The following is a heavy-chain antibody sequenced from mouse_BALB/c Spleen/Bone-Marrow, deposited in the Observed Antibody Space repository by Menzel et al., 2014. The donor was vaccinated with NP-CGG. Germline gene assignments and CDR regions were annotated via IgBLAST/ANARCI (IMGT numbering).Heavy chain of an antibody. V-gene: IGHV5-17*02. CDR1: GFTFSSFG. Sequence: EVQRVESGGGLVQPGGSRKLSCAASGFTFSSFGMHWVRQAPEKGLEWVAYISSGSSTIYYGDTVMGRFTISRGNPKNTLFLQMTSLRSGDTATYYCVRSGSSSGYFDYWGQGTTLTVSS. CDR3: VRSGSSSGYFDY. D-gene: IGHD1-1*01. J-gene: IGHJ2*01. CDR2: ISSGSSTI.